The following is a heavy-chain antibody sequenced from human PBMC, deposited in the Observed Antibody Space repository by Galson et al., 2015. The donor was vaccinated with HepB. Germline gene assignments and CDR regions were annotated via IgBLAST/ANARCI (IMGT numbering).Heavy chain of an antibody. D-gene: IGHD3-10*01. J-gene: IGHJ4*02. Sequence: SVKVSCKASGGTFNSYAIHWVRQAPGQGLEWMGGIIPIFGTTNYAQKFQGRVTITADESTSTAYMELSSLRSEDTAVYYCAREAYYYGSGTFLYYFDYWGQGALVTVSS. CDR3: AREAYYYGSGTFLYYFDY. CDR1: GGTFNSYA. V-gene: IGHV1-69*13. CDR2: IIPIFGTT.